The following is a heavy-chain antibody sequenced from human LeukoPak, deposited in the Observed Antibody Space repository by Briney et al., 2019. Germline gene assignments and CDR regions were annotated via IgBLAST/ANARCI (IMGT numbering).Heavy chain of an antibody. CDR3: ARSSGYYYAYFDY. Sequence: ASVKVSCKASGYTFTSYFIHWVRQAPGQGLEWMAIIDPRGGTSTYAQKFQDRLTVTRDTSTSTVYMELSSLRSEDTAVYFCARSSGYYYAYFDYWGQGTLVSVPS. V-gene: IGHV1-46*01. CDR2: IDPRGGTS. J-gene: IGHJ4*02. D-gene: IGHD3-22*01. CDR1: GYTFTSYF.